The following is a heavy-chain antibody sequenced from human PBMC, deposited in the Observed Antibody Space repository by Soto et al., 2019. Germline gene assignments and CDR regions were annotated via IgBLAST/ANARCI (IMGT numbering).Heavy chain of an antibody. CDR3: ATLYYDSSGYYPGIDY. CDR2: ISGSGGTT. CDR1: GFTFSSYA. J-gene: IGHJ4*02. V-gene: IGHV3-23*01. Sequence: GGSLRLSCAASGFTFSSYALSWVRQAPGKGLEWVSAISGSGGTTYYADSVKGRFTISRDNSKNTLYLQMNSLRAEDTAVYYCATLYYDSSGYYPGIDYWGQGTLVTVSS. D-gene: IGHD3-22*01.